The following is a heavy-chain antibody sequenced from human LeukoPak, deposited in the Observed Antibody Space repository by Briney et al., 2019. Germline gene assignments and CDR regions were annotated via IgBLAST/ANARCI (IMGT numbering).Heavy chain of an antibody. CDR1: GFTFSSYW. V-gene: IGHV3-74*01. CDR2: INTDGNTT. Sequence: GGSLRLSCAASGFTFSSYWMHWVRQAPGKGLVWVSRINTDGNTTNYADSVKGRFTISRDSAKNTLYLQMNSLRAEDTAVYYCAREVTNTMIRGFDYWGQGALVTVSS. J-gene: IGHJ4*02. CDR3: AREVTNTMIRGFDY. D-gene: IGHD3-10*01.